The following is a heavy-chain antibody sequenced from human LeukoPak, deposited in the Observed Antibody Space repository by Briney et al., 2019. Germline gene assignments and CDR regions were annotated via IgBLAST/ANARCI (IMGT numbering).Heavy chain of an antibody. D-gene: IGHD5-18*01. CDR2: IYYSGST. CDR3: AREYSYGYGGVDY. CDR1: GGSISSYY. J-gene: IGHJ4*02. V-gene: IGHV4-59*01. Sequence: PSETLSLTCTVSGGSISSYYWSWIRQPPGKGLEWIGYIYYSGSTNYNPSLKSRVTISVDTSKNQFSLKLSSVTAADTAVYYCAREYSYGYGGVDYWGQGTLVTVSS.